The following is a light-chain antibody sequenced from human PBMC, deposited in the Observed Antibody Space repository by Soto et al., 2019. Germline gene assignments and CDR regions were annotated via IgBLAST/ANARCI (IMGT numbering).Light chain of an antibody. CDR3: LQVNSFPRT. Sequence: DIQMTQSPPSLAASVGDTVTITCRASPGIGVRLAWFQQKPGKAPQYLIQSASTLASGVPSRFSGSGSGTDFILTINNLQPEDVATYYCLQVNSFPRTFGQGTKVDIK. CDR2: SAS. CDR1: PGIGVR. J-gene: IGKJ1*01. V-gene: IGKV1-12*01.